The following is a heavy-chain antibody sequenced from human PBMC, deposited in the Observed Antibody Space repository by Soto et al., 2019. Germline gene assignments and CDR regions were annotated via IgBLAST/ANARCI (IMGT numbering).Heavy chain of an antibody. Sequence: EVKLLESGGGLVQPGGSLRLSCAAFGVRFSGYAMSWVRQAPGKGLEWVASISGDADTIYYGDSVKGRFTLSRDNSNNTLFLKMSSLRAGDTAIYYCATVIFLHMTFVTWGQGTPVTVSS. V-gene: IGHV3-23*01. CDR3: ATVIFLHMTFVT. CDR1: GVRFSGYA. J-gene: IGHJ5*01. D-gene: IGHD3-3*02. CDR2: ISGDADTI.